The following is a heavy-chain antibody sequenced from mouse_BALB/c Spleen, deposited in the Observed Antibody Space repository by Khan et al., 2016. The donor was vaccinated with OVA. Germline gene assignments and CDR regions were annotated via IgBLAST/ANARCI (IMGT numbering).Heavy chain of an antibody. Sequence: QVQLQQSGPELKKPGETVKISCKASGYTFTNSGMNWVKQAPAKGLKWMGWINTYSGEPTYADDFKGRFAFSLETSTSTAYLQINNLKNEDMATYFGARGYWYFDVWGAGTAVTVSS. CDR2: INTYSGEP. J-gene: IGHJ1*01. V-gene: IGHV9-1*02. CDR1: GYTFTNSG. CDR3: ARGYWYFDV.